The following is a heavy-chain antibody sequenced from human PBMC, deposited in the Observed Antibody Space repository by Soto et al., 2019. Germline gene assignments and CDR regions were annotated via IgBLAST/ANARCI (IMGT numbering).Heavy chain of an antibody. Sequence: PGGSLRLSCEASGFSFSSSAMNWVRQAPGKGLGWISVISGSGGATYFADSVKGRFTISRDNSKNTLYLQMNSLRAEDTAVYYCAKATLRVVHPLVFDHWGQGSLVTVSS. V-gene: IGHV3-23*01. J-gene: IGHJ4*02. CDR2: ISGSGGAT. CDR3: AKATLRVVHPLVFDH. CDR1: GFSFSSSA. D-gene: IGHD3-3*01.